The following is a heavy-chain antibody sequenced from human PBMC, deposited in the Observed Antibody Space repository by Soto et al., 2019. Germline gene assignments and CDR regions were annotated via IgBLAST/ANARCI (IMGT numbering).Heavy chain of an antibody. CDR1: GDSVSSNGW. Sequence: SETLSLTCAVSGDSVSSNGWWGWVRQSPVKGLEWIGDMSHSGTPNYSPSLKSRVTLSVDTSKNQFSLKLSSVTAADTAVYYCATSNWFDPWGQGILVTVSS. J-gene: IGHJ5*02. CDR3: ATSNWFDP. CDR2: MSHSGTP. V-gene: IGHV4-4*02.